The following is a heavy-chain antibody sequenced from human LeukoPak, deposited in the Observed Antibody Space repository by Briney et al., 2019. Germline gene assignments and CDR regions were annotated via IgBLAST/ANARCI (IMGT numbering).Heavy chain of an antibody. J-gene: IGHJ4*02. CDR3: ARILPYDSSGTIYDFDY. CDR2: IYYSGST. V-gene: IGHV4-39*01. CDR1: GGSISSSSYY. Sequence: SETLSLTCTVSGGSISSSSYYWGWIRQPPGKGLEWIGNIYYSGSTYYNPSLKSRVTISVDTSKNQFSLKLSSVTAADTAVYYCARILPYDSSGTIYDFDYWGQGTLVTVSS. D-gene: IGHD3-22*01.